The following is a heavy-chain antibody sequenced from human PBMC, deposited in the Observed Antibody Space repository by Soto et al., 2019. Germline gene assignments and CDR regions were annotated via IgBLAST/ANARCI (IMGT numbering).Heavy chain of an antibody. V-gene: IGHV4-39*01. CDR1: GGSISSSSYY. CDR2: IYYSGST. CDR3: ARYSSSWSYYYYGMDV. Sequence: SETLSLTCTVSGGSISSSSYYWGWIRQPPGKGLEWIGSIYYSGSTYYNPSLKSRVTISVDTSKNQFSLKLSSVTAADTAVYYCARYSSSWSYYYYGMDVWGQGTTVTVYS. D-gene: IGHD6-13*01. J-gene: IGHJ6*02.